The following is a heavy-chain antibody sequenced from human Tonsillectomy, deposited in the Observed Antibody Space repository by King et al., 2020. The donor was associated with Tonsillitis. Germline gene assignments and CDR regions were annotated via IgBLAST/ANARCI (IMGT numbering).Heavy chain of an antibody. J-gene: IGHJ6*04. CDR1: GFTFSSYA. Sequence: EVQLVESGGGLVQPGGSLRLSCAASGFTFSSYAMIWVRQAPGRGLEWVSVISGSGGSTYYADSVKGRFTISRDNSKNTLFLQMNSLRAEDTAVYYCAKDLSVDTAMDKRDVWGKGTTVTVSS. D-gene: IGHD5-18*01. CDR2: ISGSGGST. V-gene: IGHV3-23*04. CDR3: AKDLSVDTAMDKRDV.